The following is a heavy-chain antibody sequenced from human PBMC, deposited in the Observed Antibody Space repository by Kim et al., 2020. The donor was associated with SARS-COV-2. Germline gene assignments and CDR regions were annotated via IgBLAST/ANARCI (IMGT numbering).Heavy chain of an antibody. CDR1: EFTLSSYE. J-gene: IGHJ3*02. CDR2: ITTSGNTV. CDR3: ARETPGIRGVACDI. V-gene: IGHV3-48*03. Sequence: GGSLRLSCEASEFTLSSYEMNWARQAPGKGLEWVSYITTSGNTVHYADSVRGRFTVSRDNAKNSLYLQMNSLRAEDTAVYYCARETPGIRGVACDIWGQGTVVTVSS. D-gene: IGHD3-10*01.